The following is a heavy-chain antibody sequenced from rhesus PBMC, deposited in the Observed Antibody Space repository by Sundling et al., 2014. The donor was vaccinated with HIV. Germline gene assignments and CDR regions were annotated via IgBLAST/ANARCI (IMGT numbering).Heavy chain of an antibody. CDR3: ARVNIVVLTAIGYFDY. D-gene: IGHD2-15*01. J-gene: IGHJ4*01. CDR2: INPSNGNT. V-gene: IGHV1-200*01. Sequence: QVQLVQSGAEVKKPGASVKLSCKASGYSFSSYSINWVRQAPGQGLEWMGWINPSNGNTDYAQRFQGRVTMTRDTSTSTAYMELSSLRSEDTAVYYCARVNIVVLTAIGYFDYWGQGVLVTVSS. CDR1: GYSFSSYS.